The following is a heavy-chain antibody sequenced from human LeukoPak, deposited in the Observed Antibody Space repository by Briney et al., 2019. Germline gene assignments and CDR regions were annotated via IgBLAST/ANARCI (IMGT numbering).Heavy chain of an antibody. D-gene: IGHD3/OR15-3a*01. Sequence: PSETLSLTCTVSGVSISSSNSYWGWIRQPPGKGLEWIGSIYYSGNTYYNASLKSQVSISIDTSKNQFSLKLTSVTAADTAVYYCARQTGSGLFTLPGGQGTLVTVSS. CDR1: GVSISSSNSY. CDR3: ARQTGSGLFTLP. J-gene: IGHJ1*01. CDR2: IYYSGNT. V-gene: IGHV4-39*01.